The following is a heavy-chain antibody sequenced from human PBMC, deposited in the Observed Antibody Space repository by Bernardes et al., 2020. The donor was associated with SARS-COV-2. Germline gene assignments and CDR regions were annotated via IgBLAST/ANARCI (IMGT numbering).Heavy chain of an antibody. J-gene: IGHJ5*02. CDR2: IKQDGTEK. CDR1: RFTFSSYW. Sequence: GGSLRLSCAASRFTFSSYWMSWVRKAPGMGLEWVANIKQDGTEKYYVDSVKGRFTISRDNAKNSLYLQMNSLRAEDTAVYFCARDRAVNWFDPWGQGTLVTVSS. V-gene: IGHV3-7*01. D-gene: IGHD3-10*01. CDR3: ARDRAVNWFDP.